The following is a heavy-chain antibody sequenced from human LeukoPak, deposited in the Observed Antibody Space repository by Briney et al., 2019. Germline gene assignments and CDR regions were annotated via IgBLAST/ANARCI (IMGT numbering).Heavy chain of an antibody. CDR1: GYTFTSYA. V-gene: IGHV1-3*01. CDR3: ARGLGDYYGMDV. D-gene: IGHD2-21*01. Sequence: ASVKVSCKASGYTFTSYAMHWVRQAPGQRLEWMGWINAGNGNTKYSQKFQGRVTITRDTSASTAYMELSSLRSEDTAVYYCARGLGDYYGMDVWGQGTTVTVSS. CDR2: INAGNGNT. J-gene: IGHJ6*02.